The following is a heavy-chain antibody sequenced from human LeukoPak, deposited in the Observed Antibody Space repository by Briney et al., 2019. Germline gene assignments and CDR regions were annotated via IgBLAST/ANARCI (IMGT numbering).Heavy chain of an antibody. J-gene: IGHJ1*01. Sequence: SQTLSLTCTVSGGSISSGGYYWSWIRQHPGKGLEWIGYIYYSGSTYYNPSLKSRVTISVDTSKNQFSLKLSSVTAANTAVYYCATYYYYDSSGYYPEYFQHWGQGTLVTVSS. D-gene: IGHD3-22*01. CDR2: IYYSGST. V-gene: IGHV4-31*03. CDR3: ATYYYYDSSGYYPEYFQH. CDR1: GGSISSGGYY.